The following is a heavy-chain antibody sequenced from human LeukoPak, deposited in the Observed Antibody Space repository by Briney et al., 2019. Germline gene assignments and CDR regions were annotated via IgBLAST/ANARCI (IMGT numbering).Heavy chain of an antibody. CDR3: AKDQLRFGDLDAFDI. Sequence: GRSLRLSCAASGFTFDDYAMHWVRQAPGKGLEWVSGISWNSGSIGYADSVKGRFTISRDNAKNSLYLQMNSLRAEDTALYYCAKDQLRFGDLDAFDIWGQGTMVTVSS. CDR1: GFTFDDYA. CDR2: ISWNSGSI. D-gene: IGHD5-12*01. J-gene: IGHJ3*02. V-gene: IGHV3-9*01.